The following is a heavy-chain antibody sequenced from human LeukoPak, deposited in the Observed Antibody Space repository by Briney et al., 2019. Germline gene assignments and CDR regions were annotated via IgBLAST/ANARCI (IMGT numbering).Heavy chain of an antibody. CDR2: INPNSGKT. J-gene: IGHJ2*01. Sequence: GASVKVSCKASGYTFTSSDINWFRQAPGQWPEWVGWINPNSGKTGSAQKFQGRVTISRDTSISTAYMELSSLRSEDTAVYYCARHKVAYFDLWGRGTLVTVSS. D-gene: IGHD5-12*01. V-gene: IGHV1-8*03. CDR1: GYTFTSSD. CDR3: ARHKVAYFDL.